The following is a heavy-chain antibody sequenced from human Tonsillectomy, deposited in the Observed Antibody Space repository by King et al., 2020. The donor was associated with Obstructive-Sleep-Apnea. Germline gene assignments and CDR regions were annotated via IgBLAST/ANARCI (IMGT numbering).Heavy chain of an antibody. CDR1: GFTFSSYA. CDR2: ISYDGSNK. CDR3: AREGLRRAFDI. Sequence: VQLVESGGGVVQPGRSLRLSCAASGFTFSSYAMHWVRQAPGKGLEWVAVISYDGSNKYYADSVKGRFTISRDNSKNTLYLQMNSLRAEDTAVNYCAREGLRRAFDIWGQGTMVTVSS. D-gene: IGHD5-12*01. V-gene: IGHV3-30*04. J-gene: IGHJ3*02.